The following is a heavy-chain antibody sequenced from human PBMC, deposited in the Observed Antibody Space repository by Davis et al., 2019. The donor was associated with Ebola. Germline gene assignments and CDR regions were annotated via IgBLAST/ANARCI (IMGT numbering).Heavy chain of an antibody. J-gene: IGHJ4*02. Sequence: GESLKISCKASGYSFSDYWIGWVRQLPGKGLEWMGHFRPSDSDTTYSPSLQGQVTISADRSITTAYLQWTSVKAADSAIYYCARKAKRTGDRRFDYWGQGTLVTVSS. V-gene: IGHV5-51*01. CDR1: GYSFSDYW. D-gene: IGHD7-27*01. CDR2: FRPSDSDT. CDR3: ARKAKRTGDRRFDY.